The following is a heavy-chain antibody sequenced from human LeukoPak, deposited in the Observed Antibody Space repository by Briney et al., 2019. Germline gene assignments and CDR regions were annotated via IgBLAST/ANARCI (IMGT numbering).Heavy chain of an antibody. CDR3: ARVGIAVAADY. Sequence: GGSLRLSCAASGFTFSSYSMNWVRQAPGKGLEWVSSISSSGSYIYYADSVKGRFTISRDNAKNSLYLQMNSLRAEDTAVYYCARVGIAVAADYWGQGTLVTVSS. CDR1: GFTFSSYS. CDR2: ISSSGSYI. V-gene: IGHV3-21*01. J-gene: IGHJ4*02. D-gene: IGHD6-19*01.